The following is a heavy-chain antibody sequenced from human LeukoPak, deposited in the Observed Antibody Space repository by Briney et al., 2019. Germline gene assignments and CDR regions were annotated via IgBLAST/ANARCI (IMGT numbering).Heavy chain of an antibody. CDR2: ISSSGSTI. V-gene: IGHV3-11*04. CDR3: ARSRDGYNWDDAFDI. Sequence: GGSLRLSCAASGFTFSDYYMSWIRQAPGKGLEWVSYISSSGSTIYYADSVKGRFTISRDNAKNSLYLQMNSLRAEDTAVYYCARSRDGYNWDDAFDIWGQGTMVTVSS. D-gene: IGHD5-24*01. J-gene: IGHJ3*02. CDR1: GFTFSDYY.